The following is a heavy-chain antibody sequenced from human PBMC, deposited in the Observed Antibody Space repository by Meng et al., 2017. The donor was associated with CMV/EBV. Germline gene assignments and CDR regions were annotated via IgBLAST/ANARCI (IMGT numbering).Heavy chain of an antibody. D-gene: IGHD2-8*01. CDR2: ISSSGSTI. Sequence: GGSLRLSCAASGFTFSSYEMNWVRQAPGKGLEWVSYISSSGSTIYYADSVKGRFTISRDNAKNSLYLQMNSLGAEDTAVYYCARGYCTNGVCYQRGGNDYWGQGTLVTVSS. V-gene: IGHV3-48*03. CDR1: GFTFSSYE. J-gene: IGHJ4*02. CDR3: ARGYCTNGVCYQRGGNDY.